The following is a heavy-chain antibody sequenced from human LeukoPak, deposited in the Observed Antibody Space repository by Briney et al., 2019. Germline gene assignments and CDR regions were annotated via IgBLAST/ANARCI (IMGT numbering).Heavy chain of an antibody. Sequence: SETLSLTCTVSGGSISSGGYYWSWLRQPPGKGLEWIGYIYHSGSTYYNPSLKSRVTISVDRSKNQFSLKLSSVTAADTAEYYCARGGIRYCSSTSCYPDAFDIWGQGTMVTVSS. J-gene: IGHJ3*02. CDR3: ARGGIRYCSSTSCYPDAFDI. D-gene: IGHD2-2*01. CDR2: IYHSGST. V-gene: IGHV4-30-2*01. CDR1: GGSISSGGYY.